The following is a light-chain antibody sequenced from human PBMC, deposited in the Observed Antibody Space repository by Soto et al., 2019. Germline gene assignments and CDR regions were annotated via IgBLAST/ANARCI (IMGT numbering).Light chain of an antibody. CDR2: GAS. CDR1: QSVSTN. CDR3: HQYNNWPPST. V-gene: IGKV3D-15*01. Sequence: EIVMTQSPATLSVFPGERATLSCRASQSVSTNLAWYQQKPGQAPTLLIYGASSRATGIPARFSGSGSGTEFTLTISSLQSEDFAVYYCHQYNNWPPSTFGRGTKVEIK. J-gene: IGKJ1*01.